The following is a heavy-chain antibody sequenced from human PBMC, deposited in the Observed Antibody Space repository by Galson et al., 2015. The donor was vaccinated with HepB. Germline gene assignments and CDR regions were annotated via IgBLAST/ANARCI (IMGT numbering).Heavy chain of an antibody. CDR2: ISYDGSNK. Sequence: SLRLSCAASGFTFSSYGMHWVRQAPGKGLEWVAVISYDGSNKYYADSVKGRFTISRDNSKNTLYLQMNSLRAEDTALYYCAKEMGSGSYDYWGQGTLATVSS. V-gene: IGHV3-30*18. D-gene: IGHD3-10*01. CDR3: AKEMGSGSYDY. J-gene: IGHJ4*02. CDR1: GFTFSSYG.